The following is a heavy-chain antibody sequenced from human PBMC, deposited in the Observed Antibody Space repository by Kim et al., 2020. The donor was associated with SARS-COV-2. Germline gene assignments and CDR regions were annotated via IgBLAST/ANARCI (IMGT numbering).Heavy chain of an antibody. CDR3: ARRQMSSGWFFDL. CDR1: GGSISNDF. J-gene: IGHJ4*02. Sequence: SETLSLTCTISGGSISNDFWTWIRQPPGKGLEWIGYIYYSGTTNHNPSLKSRVTISVDTSKNQFSLMLTSVTAADTAMYYCARRQMSSGWFFDLWGQGTLVTVSS. V-gene: IGHV4-59*01. CDR2: IYYSGTT. D-gene: IGHD6-19*01.